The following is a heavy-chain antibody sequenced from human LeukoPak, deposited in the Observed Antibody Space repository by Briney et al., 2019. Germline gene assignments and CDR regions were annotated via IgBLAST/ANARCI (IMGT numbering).Heavy chain of an antibody. D-gene: IGHD6-13*01. J-gene: IGHJ3*02. CDR2: IYYSGST. CDR1: GGSISSSSYY. V-gene: IGHV4-39*01. Sequence: PSETLSLTCTVSGGSISSSSYYWGWIRQPPGKGLEWIGSIYYSGSTNYNPSLKSRVTISVDTSKNQFSLKLSSVTAADTAVYYCARQRGIAAAGKRNFDIWGQGTMVTVSS. CDR3: ARQRGIAAAGKRNFDI.